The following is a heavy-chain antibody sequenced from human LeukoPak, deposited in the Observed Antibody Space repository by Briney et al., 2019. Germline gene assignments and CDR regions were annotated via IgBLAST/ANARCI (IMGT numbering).Heavy chain of an antibody. CDR3: GRGPEQWLISGLAAR. CDR2: ISYDGSYE. J-gene: IGHJ4*02. V-gene: IGHV3-30*03. CDR1: VFTFSIYW. Sequence: GGSLRLSCEASVFTFSIYWIHWVRQAPGKGLEWVAIISYDGSYENYGDSVKGRFTISRDNSKNTLYLQMNSPIAEDTCVYFLGRGPEQWLISGLAARRGQGTLVSVSS. D-gene: IGHD6-19*01.